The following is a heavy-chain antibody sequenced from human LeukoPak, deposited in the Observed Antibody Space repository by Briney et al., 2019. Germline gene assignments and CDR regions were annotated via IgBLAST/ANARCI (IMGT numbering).Heavy chain of an antibody. D-gene: IGHD6-19*01. Sequence: GGSLRLSCAASGFTFSSYGMHWVRQAPGKGLEWVAVISFDGSSKYYADSVKGRFTISRDNSKNTLYLQMNSLRAEDTAVYYCARDILAVAGTGYFDSGGQGTLVTVSP. CDR1: GFTFSSYG. CDR2: ISFDGSSK. V-gene: IGHV3-30*03. J-gene: IGHJ4*02. CDR3: ARDILAVAGTGYFDS.